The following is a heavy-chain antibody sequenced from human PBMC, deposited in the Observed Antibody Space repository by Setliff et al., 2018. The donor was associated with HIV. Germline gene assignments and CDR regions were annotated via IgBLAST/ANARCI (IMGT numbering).Heavy chain of an antibody. D-gene: IGHD1-26*01. CDR3: ARGRGSY. CDR1: GDSISSGSYY. Sequence: PSETLSLTCAVSGDSISSGSYYWSWIRQPAGEGLEWIGHIFTSGSTNYNPSLKGRVSISLDTSRNQFSLKLSSVTAADTAMYYCARGRGSYWGQGTLVTVS. J-gene: IGHJ4*02. CDR2: IFTSGST. V-gene: IGHV4-61*09.